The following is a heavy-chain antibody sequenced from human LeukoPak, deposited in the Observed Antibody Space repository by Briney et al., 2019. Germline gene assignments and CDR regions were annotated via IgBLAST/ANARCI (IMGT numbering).Heavy chain of an antibody. CDR1: GGSFSGYY. J-gene: IGHJ4*02. CDR2: INHSGST. V-gene: IGHV4-34*01. Sequence: SETLSLTCAVYGGSFSGYYWSWIRQPPGKGLEWIGEINHSGSTNYNPSLKSRVTISVDTSKNQFSLKLSSVTAADTAVYYCAKGGNGRDYHDSSGYYRPAKTFDYWGQGTLVTVSS. CDR3: AKGGNGRDYHDSSGYYRPAKTFDY. D-gene: IGHD3-22*01.